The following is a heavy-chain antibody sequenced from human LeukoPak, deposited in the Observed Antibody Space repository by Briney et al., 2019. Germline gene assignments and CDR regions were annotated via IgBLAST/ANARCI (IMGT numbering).Heavy chain of an antibody. CDR1: GGTFSSYA. V-gene: IGHV1-69*05. Sequence: ASVKVSCKXSGGTFSSYAISWVRQAPGQGLEWMGRIIPIFGTANYSQKFQGRVTITTDESTSTAYMELSSLRSEDTAVYYCARAGLRGSQLGDAFDIRGQGTMVTVSS. D-gene: IGHD1-26*01. J-gene: IGHJ3*02. CDR2: IIPIFGTA. CDR3: ARAGLRGSQLGDAFDI.